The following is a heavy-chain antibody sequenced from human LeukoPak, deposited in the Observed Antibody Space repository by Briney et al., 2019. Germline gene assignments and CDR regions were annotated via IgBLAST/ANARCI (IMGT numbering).Heavy chain of an antibody. D-gene: IGHD3-10*01. CDR1: GGSISSYY. V-gene: IGHV4-59*01. Sequence: SETLSLTCTVSGGSISSYYWSWIRQPPGKGLEWIGYIYYSGSTNYNPSLKSRVTISVDTSKNQFSLKLSSVTAADTAVYYCARRPYYGSGSSFDYWGQGTLVTVSS. J-gene: IGHJ4*02. CDR3: ARRPYYGSGSSFDY. CDR2: IYYSGST.